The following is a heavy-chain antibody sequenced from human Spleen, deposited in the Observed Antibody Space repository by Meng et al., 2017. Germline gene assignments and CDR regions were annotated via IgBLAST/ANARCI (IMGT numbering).Heavy chain of an antibody. CDR3: AREKSPGHFDY. Sequence: QVQLVQSGAEVMEPGASLRVSCRASGYTFTDYFLHWVRQAPGQGLEWLGTINPNNGGTNYAQRFKDRVTLTRDTSTTTVYMELSSLGSEDKALYYCAREKSPGHFDYLGQGILVTVSS. J-gene: IGHJ4*02. CDR2: INPNNGGT. CDR1: GYTFTDYF. V-gene: IGHV1-46*01.